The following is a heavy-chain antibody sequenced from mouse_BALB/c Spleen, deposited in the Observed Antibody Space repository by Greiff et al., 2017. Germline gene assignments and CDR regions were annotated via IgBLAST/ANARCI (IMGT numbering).Heavy chain of an antibody. CDR3: GGGPCWFAC. CDR1: GFTFSSYG. V-gene: IGHV5-6-3*01. J-gene: IGHJ3*01. CDR2: INSNGGST. Sequence: EVKLVESGGGLVQPGGSLKLSCAASGFTFSSYGMSWVRQTPDKRLELVATINSNGGSTYYPDSVKGRFTISRDNAKNTLYLQVSSLKSEGTAMYCWGGGPCWFACWGEGTLVTVSA.